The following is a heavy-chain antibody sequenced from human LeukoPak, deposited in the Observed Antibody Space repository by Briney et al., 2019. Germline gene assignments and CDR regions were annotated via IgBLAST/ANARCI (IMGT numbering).Heavy chain of an antibody. CDR3: ARVDYGDLAADY. J-gene: IGHJ4*02. Sequence: GGSLRLSCVASGFTFDDCAMHWFRQAPGKGLEWVSLISWDGGSAYYADSVKGRFTISRDNAKNSLYLQMNSLRAEDTAVYYCARVDYGDLAADYWGQGTLVTVSS. V-gene: IGHV3-43D*03. CDR2: ISWDGGSA. D-gene: IGHD4-17*01. CDR1: GFTFDDCA.